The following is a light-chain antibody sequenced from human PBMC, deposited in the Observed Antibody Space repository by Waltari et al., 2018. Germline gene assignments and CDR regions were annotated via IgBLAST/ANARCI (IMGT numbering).Light chain of an antibody. V-gene: IGKV1-39*01. CDR1: RTIDTY. Sequence: DVQMTQSPSSLSASVGDRVTITCRASRTIDTYLNWYQPKPGKAPTLLIHTASTLQTGVPSRFTGSGSGTGFTLTISGLQVEDIATYYCQQSSTTPPTFGQGTKIELK. CDR3: QQSSTTPPT. CDR2: TAS. J-gene: IGKJ1*01.